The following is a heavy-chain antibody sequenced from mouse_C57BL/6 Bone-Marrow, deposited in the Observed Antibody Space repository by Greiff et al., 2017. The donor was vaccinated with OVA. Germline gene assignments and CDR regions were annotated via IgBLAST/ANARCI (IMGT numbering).Heavy chain of an antibody. CDR1: GYTFTDHT. J-gene: IGHJ4*01. D-gene: IGHD2-4*01. Sequence: QVQLQQSDAELVKPGASVKISCKASGYTFTDHTIHWMKQTPEQGLEWIGYIYPRDGSTKYNEKFKGKATLTADKSSSTAYRQLNSLTSEDSAVYFWARKRLRRRNAMDYWGQGTSVTVSS. CDR2: IYPRDGST. V-gene: IGHV1-78*01. CDR3: ARKRLRRRNAMDY.